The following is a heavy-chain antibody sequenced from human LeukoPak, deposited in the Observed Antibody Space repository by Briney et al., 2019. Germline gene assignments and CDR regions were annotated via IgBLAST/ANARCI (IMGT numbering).Heavy chain of an antibody. CDR2: INPNSGGA. J-gene: IGHJ6*03. Sequence: GASVKVSCKASGYTFTGYYMHWVRQAPGQGLEWMGWINPNSGGANYAQKFQGRVTMTRDTSISTAYMELSRLRSDDTAVYYCARRPIVVVVAATGTYYMDVWGKGTTVTISS. CDR3: ARRPIVVVVAATGTYYMDV. CDR1: GYTFTGYY. D-gene: IGHD2-15*01. V-gene: IGHV1-2*02.